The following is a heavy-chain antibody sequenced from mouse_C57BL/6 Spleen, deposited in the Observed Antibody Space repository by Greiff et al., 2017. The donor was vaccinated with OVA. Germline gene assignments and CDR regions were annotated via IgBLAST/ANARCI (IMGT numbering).Heavy chain of an antibody. CDR3: ARWNGSCDY. J-gene: IGHJ2*01. CDR2: ISSGSSTL. D-gene: IGHD2-2*01. CDR1: GFTFSDYG. Sequence: EVKVVESGGGLVKPGGSLKLSCAASGFTFSDYGLHWVRQAPAKGLEWVAYISSGSSTLYYSDTVKGRFTISRDNAKNTLFLQMTSLRSEDTAMYYCARWNGSCDYWGQGTTLTVSS. V-gene: IGHV5-17*01.